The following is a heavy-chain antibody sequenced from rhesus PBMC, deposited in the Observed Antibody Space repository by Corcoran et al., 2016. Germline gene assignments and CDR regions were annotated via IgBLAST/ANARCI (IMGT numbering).Heavy chain of an antibody. CDR1: GFTFDYFA. D-gene: IGHD2-21*01. CDR2: ISWKSGNI. V-gene: IGHV3-134*01. CDR3: TRDTLEYCTGSGCYHAQGPFDY. J-gene: IGHJ4*01. Sequence: EVQLVESGGALAQPGGSLVLSCSASGFTFDYFAMSLVPQAPVKGLEWVSRISWKSGNIYYADSVKGRFTISRDNAKNSLFLQMDRLRAEDTAVYYCTRDTLEYCTGSGCYHAQGPFDYWGQGVLVTVSS.